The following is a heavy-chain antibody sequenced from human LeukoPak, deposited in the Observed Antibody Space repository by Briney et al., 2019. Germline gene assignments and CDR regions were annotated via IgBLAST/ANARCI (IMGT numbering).Heavy chain of an antibody. D-gene: IGHD3-22*01. CDR3: VTNFDSSGYFGY. Sequence: ASVRVSCKASGYTFTRNTINWVRQAPGQGLEWMGWVNTNTGNPTYAQGFTGRFVFSSDTSVSTAYLQIGSLKAEDTAVYYCVTNFDSSGYFGYWGQGTLVTVSS. CDR1: GYTFTRNT. CDR2: VNTNTGNP. J-gene: IGHJ4*02. V-gene: IGHV7-4-1*01.